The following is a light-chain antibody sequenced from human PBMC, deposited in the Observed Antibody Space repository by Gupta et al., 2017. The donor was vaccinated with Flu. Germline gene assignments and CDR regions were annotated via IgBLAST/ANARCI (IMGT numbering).Light chain of an antibody. CDR2: GAS. Sequence: DTLSMSPGESATFSCRASLIIYAILAWYQQKSGQAPRLLMSGASTGASGVPARVSGSGSGADYALTISSLQSEDFAVYYCQQYYSWPYTFGQGTKLEIK. CDR3: QQYYSWPYT. CDR1: LIIYAI. J-gene: IGKJ2*01. V-gene: IGKV3-15*01.